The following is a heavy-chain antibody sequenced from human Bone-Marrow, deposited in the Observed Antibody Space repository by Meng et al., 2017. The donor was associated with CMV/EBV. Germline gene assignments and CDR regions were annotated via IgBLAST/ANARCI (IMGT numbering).Heavy chain of an antibody. CDR3: ARGQEHYGMDV. V-gene: IGHV4-34*01. J-gene: IGHJ6*02. Sequence: SETLSLTCAVYGGSFSGYYWSWIRQPPGKGLEWIGEINHSGSTNYNPSLKSRVTISVDTSKNQFSLKLSSVTAADTAVYYCARGQEHYGMDVWGQGTTVTVSS. CDR2: INHSGST. CDR1: GGSFSGYY.